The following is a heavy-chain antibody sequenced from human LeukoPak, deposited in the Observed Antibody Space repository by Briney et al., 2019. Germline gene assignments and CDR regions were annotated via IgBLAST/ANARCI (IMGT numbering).Heavy chain of an antibody. CDR1: GFTFSSYG. CDR3: AKGQGLYAPLRNYGMDV. J-gene: IGHJ6*02. V-gene: IGHV3-30*18. D-gene: IGHD2-8*01. Sequence: HPGGSLRLSCAAPGFTFSSYGMNWVRQAPGKGLEWMAAISYDGSNQFYADSVRGRFTISRDNSKNTLYLQMSSLRGEDTAVYYCAKGQGLYAPLRNYGMDVWGQGTTVTVSS. CDR2: ISYDGSNQ.